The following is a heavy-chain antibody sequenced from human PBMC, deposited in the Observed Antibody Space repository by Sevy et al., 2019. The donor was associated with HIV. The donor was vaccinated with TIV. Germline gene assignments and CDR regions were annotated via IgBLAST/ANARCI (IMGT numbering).Heavy chain of an antibody. CDR1: GFNFRTYS. CDR3: ARDFTIFGVVSGIDY. CDR2: ISDDSRYI. J-gene: IGHJ4*01. D-gene: IGHD3-3*01. Sequence: GSLRLSCAASGFNFRTYSMNWVRQAPGKGLEWLSSISDDSRYIYYSDSVKGRFTISRANAKNLLFLQMNNLRVEDTAIYYCARDFTIFGVVSGIDYWGQGNLVTVSS. V-gene: IGHV3-21*04.